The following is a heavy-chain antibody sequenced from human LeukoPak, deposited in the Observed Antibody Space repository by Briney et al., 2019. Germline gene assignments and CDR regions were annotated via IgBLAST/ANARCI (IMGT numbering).Heavy chain of an antibody. D-gene: IGHD3-3*01. CDR1: GYTLTELS. V-gene: IGHV1-24*01. J-gene: IGHJ4*02. CDR3: ATDLPAPSIFGVVISS. Sequence: ASVKVSCKVSGYTLTELSMHWVRQAPGKGLEWMGGFDAEDGETIYAQKFQGRVTMTEDTSTDTAYMELSSLKSEDTAVYYCATDLPAPSIFGVVISSWGQGTLVTVSS. CDR2: FDAEDGET.